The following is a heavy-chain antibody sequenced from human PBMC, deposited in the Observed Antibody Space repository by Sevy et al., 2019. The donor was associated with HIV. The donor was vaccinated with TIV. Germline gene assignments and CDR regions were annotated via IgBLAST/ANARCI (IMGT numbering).Heavy chain of an antibody. Sequence: ASVKVSCKASGYTFTAYYIHWVRQAPGQGLEWMGWINPNSGGTYFAKKFQDSVTLTTDTSINTAYMELRSLGFDDTAVYYCARMGDYYDSSGYYTLKFWGQGTLVTVSS. V-gene: IGHV1-2*02. D-gene: IGHD3-22*01. CDR1: GYTFTAYY. CDR2: INPNSGGT. CDR3: ARMGDYYDSSGYYTLKF. J-gene: IGHJ4*02.